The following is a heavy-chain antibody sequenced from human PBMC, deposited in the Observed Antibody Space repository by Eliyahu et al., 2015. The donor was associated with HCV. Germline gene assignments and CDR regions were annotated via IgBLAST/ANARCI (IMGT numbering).Heavy chain of an antibody. V-gene: IGHV4-39*07. CDR1: GGSISSSSYY. D-gene: IGHD6-19*01. J-gene: IGHJ4*02. CDR2: IYYSGST. Sequence: QLQLQESGPGLVKPSETLSLTCTVSGGSISSSSYYWGWIRQPPGKGLEWIGSIYYSGSTYYNPSLKSRVTISVDTSKNQFSLKLSSVTAADTAVYYCAREEQWLVRSFDYWGQGTLVTVSS. CDR3: AREEQWLVRSFDY.